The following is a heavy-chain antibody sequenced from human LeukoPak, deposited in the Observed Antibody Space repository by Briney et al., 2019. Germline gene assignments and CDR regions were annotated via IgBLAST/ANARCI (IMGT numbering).Heavy chain of an antibody. J-gene: IGHJ4*02. CDR3: ARGYCSGGSCYPFDY. CDR2: IIPIFGTA. D-gene: IGHD2-15*01. V-gene: IGHV1-69*05. CDR1: GGTFSSYA. Sequence: SVKVSCKASGGTFSSYAISWVRQAPGQGLEWMGGIIPIFGTANYAQKFQGRVTITTDESTSTAYMELSSLRSEDTAVYYCARGYCSGGSCYPFDYWGQGTPVTVSS.